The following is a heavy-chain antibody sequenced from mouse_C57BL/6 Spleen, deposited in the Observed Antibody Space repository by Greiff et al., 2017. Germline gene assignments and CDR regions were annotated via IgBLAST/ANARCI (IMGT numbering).Heavy chain of an antibody. CDR3: ARYPRRYFYGSEDY. Sequence: QVQLQQPGAELVKPGASVKMSCKASGYTFTSYWITWVKQRPGQGLEWIGDIYPGSGSTNYNEKFKSKATLTVDTSSNTAYMQLSSLTSEDAAVDYCARYPRRYFYGSEDYWGQGTTLTVSS. CDR2: IYPGSGST. J-gene: IGHJ2*01. CDR1: GYTFTSYW. D-gene: IGHD1-1*01. V-gene: IGHV1-55*01.